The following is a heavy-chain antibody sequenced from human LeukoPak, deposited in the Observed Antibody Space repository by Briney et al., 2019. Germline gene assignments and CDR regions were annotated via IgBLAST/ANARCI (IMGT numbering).Heavy chain of an antibody. J-gene: IGHJ5*02. CDR3: ATNLPGYSYGYWVA. V-gene: IGHV4-59*01. CDR1: GGSMSNYY. D-gene: IGHD5-18*01. Sequence: PSETLSLTCSVSGGSMSNYYWNWIRQPPGRGLEWMVYMFYTGSGKYNPSLKSRVTISVDTSKRQISLKLTSVTAADTAVYYCATNLPGYSYGYWVAWGQGTLVTVSS. CDR2: MFYTGSG.